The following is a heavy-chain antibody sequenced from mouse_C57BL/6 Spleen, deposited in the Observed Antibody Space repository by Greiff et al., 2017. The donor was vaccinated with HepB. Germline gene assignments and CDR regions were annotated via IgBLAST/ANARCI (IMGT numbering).Heavy chain of an antibody. D-gene: IGHD1-1*01. CDR1: GFNITDDY. CDR2: IDPENGDT. Sequence: EVQLQQSGAELVRPGASVKLSCTASGFNITDDYMHWVKQRPEQGLEWIGWIDPENGDTEYASKFQGKATITADTSSNTAYLQLSSLTSEDTAVYDCTTRYYGSSRSWYFDVWGTGTTVTVSS. J-gene: IGHJ1*03. V-gene: IGHV14-4*01. CDR3: TTRYYGSSRSWYFDV.